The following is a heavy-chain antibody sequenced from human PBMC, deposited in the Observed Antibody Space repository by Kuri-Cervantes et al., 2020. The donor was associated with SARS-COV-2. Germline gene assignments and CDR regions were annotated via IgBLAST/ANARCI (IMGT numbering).Heavy chain of an antibody. CDR2: IYTSGST. CDR1: GGSISSGSYY. Sequence: SETLSLTCTVSGGSISSGSYYWSWIRQPAGKGLEWIGRIYTSGSTNYNPSLKSRVTISVDTSKNQFSLKLSSVTAADTAVYYCARGRSPGYWGQGALVTVSS. J-gene: IGHJ4*02. V-gene: IGHV4-61*02. CDR3: ARGRSPGY.